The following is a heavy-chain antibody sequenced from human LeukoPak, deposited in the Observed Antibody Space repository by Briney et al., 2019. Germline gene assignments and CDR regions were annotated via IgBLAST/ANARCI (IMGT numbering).Heavy chain of an antibody. V-gene: IGHV3-7*01. CDR1: GFTFTDYW. J-gene: IGHJ4*01. Sequence: HPGGSLRLSCAVSGFTFTDYWMNWVRQAPGKGLEWVASIRQDGGEKSYVDSVKGRFTISRDNTKNSLYLQINSLRAEDTAVYYCARDGTAAGLYFDLWGQGTLVTVPS. D-gene: IGHD6-13*01. CDR2: IRQDGGEK. CDR3: ARDGTAAGLYFDL.